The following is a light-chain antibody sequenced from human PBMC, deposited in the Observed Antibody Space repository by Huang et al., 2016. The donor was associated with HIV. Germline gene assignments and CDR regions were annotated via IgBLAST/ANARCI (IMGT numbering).Light chain of an antibody. CDR3: QQSYGIPRT. Sequence: DIQMTQSPSSLSASVGDTVIITCRASQNISKYLNWYQQVPVRAPKRLIYGTSNLQRGVSLMRFSGRASGTDFTLTITSLQPEDAATYFCQQSYGIPRTFGLGT. CDR1: QNISKY. V-gene: IGKV1-39*01. CDR2: GTS. J-gene: IGKJ2*01.